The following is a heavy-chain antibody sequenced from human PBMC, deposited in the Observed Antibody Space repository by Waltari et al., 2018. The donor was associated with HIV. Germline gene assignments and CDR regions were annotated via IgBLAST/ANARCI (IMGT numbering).Heavy chain of an antibody. Sequence: QVQLQQLAARLLKPSETLSLTFGVSGGPFGDYYWSWIRQSPGKGLEWIGEINRGGRTNYNPSLKSRPTISADTSKNEFSLRLKSMTVADTAIYFCARGRPPGMLTLDSEWWTGWYFDLWGRGTLITVSS. J-gene: IGHJ2*01. CDR2: INRGGRT. D-gene: IGHD2-8*01. CDR1: GGPFGDYY. V-gene: IGHV4-34*01. CDR3: ARGRPPGMLTLDSEWWTGWYFDL.